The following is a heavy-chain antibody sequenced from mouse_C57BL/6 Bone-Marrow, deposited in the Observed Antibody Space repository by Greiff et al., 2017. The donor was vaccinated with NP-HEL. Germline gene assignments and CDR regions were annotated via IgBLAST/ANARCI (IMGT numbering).Heavy chain of an antibody. V-gene: IGHV2-6-1*01. CDR2: IWSDGST. D-gene: IGHD1-1*01. Sequence: VKLVESGPGLVAPSQSLSITCTVSGFSLTSYGVHWVRQPPGKGLEWLVVIWSDGSTTYNSALKSRLSISKDNSKSQVFLKMNSLQTDDTAMCYCARHDYYGYWYFDVWGTGTTVTVSS. CDR3: ARHDYYGYWYFDV. CDR1: GFSLTSYG. J-gene: IGHJ1*03.